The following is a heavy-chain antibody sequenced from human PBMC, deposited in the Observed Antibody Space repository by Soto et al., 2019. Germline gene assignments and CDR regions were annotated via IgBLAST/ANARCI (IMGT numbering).Heavy chain of an antibody. CDR1: VGTFSSYA. Sequence: SVKVSCKDSVGTFSSYAISWVRQAPGQGLEWMGGIIPIFGTANYAQKFQGRVTITADESTSTAYMELSSLRSEDTAVYYCARKGGGHYPMDVWGQGTTVTVS. J-gene: IGHJ6*02. CDR2: IIPIFGTA. D-gene: IGHD3-22*01. CDR3: ARKGGGHYPMDV. V-gene: IGHV1-69*13.